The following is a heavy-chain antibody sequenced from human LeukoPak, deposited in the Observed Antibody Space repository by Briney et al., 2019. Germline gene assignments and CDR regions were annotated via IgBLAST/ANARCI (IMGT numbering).Heavy chain of an antibody. CDR2: ISSNGRSA. Sequence: GGSLRLSCTASGFSLSSYAMHWVRQAPGKGLEYISAISSNGRSAYYANTVKGRFTISRDISKNMVYLQMGSLRPEDMAVYYCARLLWFGEFKWFDPWGQGTLVTVSS. CDR1: GFSLSSYA. D-gene: IGHD3-10*01. CDR3: ARLLWFGEFKWFDP. J-gene: IGHJ5*02. V-gene: IGHV3-64*01.